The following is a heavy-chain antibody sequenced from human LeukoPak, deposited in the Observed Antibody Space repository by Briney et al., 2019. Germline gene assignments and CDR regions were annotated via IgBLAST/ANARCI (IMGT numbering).Heavy chain of an antibody. CDR3: ARLTLTGTTDY. V-gene: IGHV4-38-2*01. Sequence: SETLSLTCAVSGYSISSGYYWGWIRQPPGKGLGWIGSIYHSGSTYYNPSLKSRVTISVDTSKNQFSLKLSSVTAADTAVYYCARLTLTGTTDYWGQGTLVTVSS. CDR1: GYSISSGYY. J-gene: IGHJ4*02. D-gene: IGHD1-7*01. CDR2: IYHSGST.